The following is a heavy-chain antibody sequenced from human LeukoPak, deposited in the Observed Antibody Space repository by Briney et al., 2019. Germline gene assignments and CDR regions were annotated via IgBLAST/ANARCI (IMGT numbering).Heavy chain of an antibody. Sequence: GASVKVSCKASGYTFTSYGISWVRQAPGQGLEWMGWISAYNGNTNYAQKLQGRVTMTTDTSTSTAYMELRSLRSDDTAVYYCARDSYYYDSSGYSLDAFDIWGQGTMVTVSS. V-gene: IGHV1-18*01. CDR3: ARDSYYYDSSGYSLDAFDI. CDR2: ISAYNGNT. D-gene: IGHD3-22*01. J-gene: IGHJ3*02. CDR1: GYTFTSYG.